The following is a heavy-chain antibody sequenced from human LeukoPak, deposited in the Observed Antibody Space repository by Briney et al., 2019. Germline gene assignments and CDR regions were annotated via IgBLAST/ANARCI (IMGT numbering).Heavy chain of an antibody. J-gene: IGHJ4*02. D-gene: IGHD3-10*01. Sequence: ASVKVSCKASGYTFTGYYMHWVRQAPGQGLEWMGWINPNSGGTNYAQKFQGRVTMTRDTSISTAYMELSRLRSEDTAVYYCAMRNGSGSLYFDYWGQGTLVTVSS. V-gene: IGHV1-2*02. CDR2: INPNSGGT. CDR1: GYTFTGYY. CDR3: AMRNGSGSLYFDY.